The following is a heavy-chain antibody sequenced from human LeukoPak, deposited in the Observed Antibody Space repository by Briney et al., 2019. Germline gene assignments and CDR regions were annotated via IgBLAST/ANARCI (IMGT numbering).Heavy chain of an antibody. CDR1: GYTFTGYY. Sequence: ASVKVSCKASGYTFTGYYMHWVRQAPGQGLEWMGRINPNSGGTNYAQKFQGRVTMTRDTSISTAYMELSRLRSDDTAVYYCARDNRGYDYVWGSYLDYWGQGTLVTVSS. D-gene: IGHD3-16*02. V-gene: IGHV1-2*06. J-gene: IGHJ4*02. CDR3: ARDNRGYDYVWGSYLDY. CDR2: INPNSGGT.